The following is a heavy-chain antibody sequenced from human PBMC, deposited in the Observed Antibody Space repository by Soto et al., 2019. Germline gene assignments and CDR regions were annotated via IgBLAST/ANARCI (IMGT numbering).Heavy chain of an antibody. CDR3: ASDTKTGVVVPGAPKY. CDR1: RFTFSNYG. V-gene: IGHV3-30*03. CDR2: ISYDGTNH. J-gene: IGHJ4*02. D-gene: IGHD2-2*01. Sequence: QVQLVESGGGVVHPGGSLTLSCAASRFTFSNYGMHCVRQAPGEGLEWVAVISYDGTNHYYADSVRGRFTLSRDNSKNNLYLHMYRLTSDDTAVDYCASDTKTGVVVPGAPKYWGQGTLVAVSS.